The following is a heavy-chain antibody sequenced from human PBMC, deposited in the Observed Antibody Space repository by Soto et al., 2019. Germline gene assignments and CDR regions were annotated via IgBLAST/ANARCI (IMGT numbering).Heavy chain of an antibody. CDR2: INPSDGRT. CDR1: GYTFTNYY. D-gene: IGHD1-26*01. V-gene: IGHV1-46*01. J-gene: IGHJ4*02. CDR3: ARVSGSYWPFDY. Sequence: ASVKVSCKASGYTFTNYYIHWVRQAPGQGPEWLGIINPSDGRTTYTQKFQGRVTMIRETSTSTVYMELSSLTSEDTAVYYCARVSGSYWPFDYWGQGTLVTVSS.